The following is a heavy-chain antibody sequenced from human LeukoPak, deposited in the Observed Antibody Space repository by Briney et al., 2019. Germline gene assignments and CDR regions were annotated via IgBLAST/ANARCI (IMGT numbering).Heavy chain of an antibody. CDR1: GVSISSGGYY. CDR2: IYYSGST. J-gene: IGHJ4*02. CDR3: TTEDYGDASIDY. Sequence: SETLSLTCTVSGVSISSGGYYWDWLRQPPGKGLEWIGSIYYSGSTYYNPSLKSRVTMAVDTSKNQFSLRLTSVTAADTAVYFCTTEDYGDASIDYWGQGTLVTVSS. V-gene: IGHV4-39*07. D-gene: IGHD4-17*01.